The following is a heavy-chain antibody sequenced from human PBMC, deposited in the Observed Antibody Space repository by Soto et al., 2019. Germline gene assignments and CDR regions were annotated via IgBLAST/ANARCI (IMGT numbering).Heavy chain of an antibody. V-gene: IGHV4-30-4*01. Sequence: PGKGLEWIGYIYYSGSTYYNPSLKSRVTRSIDTSKYQFSLKRSSVTAADTAVYYCVFFSSKRRHARCSLGLGIPAEPLFRSRHS. CDR3: VFFSSKRRHARCSLGLGIPAEPLFRSRHS. D-gene: IGHD3-10*02. CDR2: IYYSGST. J-gene: IGHJ5*01.